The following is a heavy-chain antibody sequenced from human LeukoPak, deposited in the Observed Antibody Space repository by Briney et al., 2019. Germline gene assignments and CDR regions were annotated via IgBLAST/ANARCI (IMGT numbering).Heavy chain of an antibody. CDR2: IVSNGGNT. CDR1: GPTFSSHA. V-gene: IGHV3-64*02. CDR3: ARGGYYAASDI. D-gene: IGHD3-3*01. Sequence: GGSLRLSCAASGPTFSSHAMHWVRQAPGKGLEYVSAIVSNGGNTYYADSVRGRFTISRDNSKDTVYLQMGSLRPEDTAVYYCARGGYYAASDIWGQGALVTVSS. J-gene: IGHJ4*02.